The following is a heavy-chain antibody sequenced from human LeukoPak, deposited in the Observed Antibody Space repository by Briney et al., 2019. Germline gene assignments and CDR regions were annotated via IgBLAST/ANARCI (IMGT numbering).Heavy chain of an antibody. Sequence: SETLSLTCTVSGGSFSSGSYYWRWIRQPPGTGLEWMGYIYYSGSTNYNPSLKSRVTISVDTSKNQFSLKLSSVTAADTALYYCATEIYCGGDCYSDYWGQGTLVTVSS. CDR3: ATEIYCGGDCYSDY. V-gene: IGHV4-61*01. CDR2: IYYSGST. J-gene: IGHJ4*02. CDR1: GGSFSSGSYY. D-gene: IGHD2-21*02.